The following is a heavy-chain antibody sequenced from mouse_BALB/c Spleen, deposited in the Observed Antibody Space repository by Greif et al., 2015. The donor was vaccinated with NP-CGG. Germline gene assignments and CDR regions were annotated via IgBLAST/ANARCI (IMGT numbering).Heavy chain of an antibody. CDR1: GYAFTNYL. D-gene: IGHD2-9*01. Sequence: QVQLQQSGAELVRPGTSVKVSCKAPGYAFTNYLIEWVKQRPGQGLEWIGVINPGSGGTNYNEKFKGKATLTADKSSSTAYMQLSSLTSDDSAVYFCARGVPTRVFAYWGQGTLVTVSA. V-gene: IGHV1-54*01. J-gene: IGHJ3*01. CDR3: ARGVPTRVFAY. CDR2: INPGSGGT.